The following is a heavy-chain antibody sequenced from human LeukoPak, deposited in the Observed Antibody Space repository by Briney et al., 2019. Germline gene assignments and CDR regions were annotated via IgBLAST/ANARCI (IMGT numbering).Heavy chain of an antibody. D-gene: IGHD6-19*01. Sequence: ASVTVSCKASGYTFTNYGISWVRQAPGQGLEWMGWISAYNGNTNYAQKLQGRVTMTTDTSTSTAYMELRSLRSDDTAVYYCAAVAGRNWFDPWGQGTLVTVSS. CDR3: AAVAGRNWFDP. V-gene: IGHV1-18*01. CDR1: GYTFTNYG. CDR2: ISAYNGNT. J-gene: IGHJ5*02.